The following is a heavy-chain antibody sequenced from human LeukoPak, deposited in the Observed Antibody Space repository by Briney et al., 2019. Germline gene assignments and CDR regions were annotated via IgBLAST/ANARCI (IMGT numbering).Heavy chain of an antibody. CDR2: IRSYSSYI. Sequence: GGSLRLSCAASGFTFDTYNFNWVRQAPGKGLEWVATIRSYSSYIHYADSVKGRFTISRDNAKNSLYLQMNSLRAEDTAVYYCARDYGGSSPFDYWGQGTLVTVSS. CDR1: GFTFDTYN. D-gene: IGHD4-23*01. V-gene: IGHV3-21*01. J-gene: IGHJ4*02. CDR3: ARDYGGSSPFDY.